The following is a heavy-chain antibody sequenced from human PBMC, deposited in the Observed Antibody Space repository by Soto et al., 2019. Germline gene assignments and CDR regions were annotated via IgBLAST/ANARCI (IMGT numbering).Heavy chain of an antibody. D-gene: IGHD3-22*01. CDR2: IYYSGST. J-gene: IGHJ5*02. Sequence: PSETLSLTCTVSGGSFSSYYWSWIRQPPGKGLEWIGYIYYSGSTNYNPSLKSRVTISVDTSKNQVSLKLNSVTAADTAVYYCARVLEYYDSSAPVRWFDPWGQGTLVTVS. CDR3: ARVLEYYDSSAPVRWFDP. V-gene: IGHV4-59*01. CDR1: GGSFSSYY.